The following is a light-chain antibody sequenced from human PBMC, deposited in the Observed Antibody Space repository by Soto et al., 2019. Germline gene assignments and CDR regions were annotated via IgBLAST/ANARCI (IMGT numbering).Light chain of an antibody. CDR1: QSFRRL. J-gene: IGKJ5*01. V-gene: IGKV3-11*01. Sequence: EVVLTQAPVTLSLSPVERATLSCRASQSFRRLLAWYQQKPGQAPRLLIYDAYNRATGIPPRLSGSGSGTDLNLTISSLEPEDSAVYYCQKRHMWPITCGQGTRLEIK. CDR2: DAY. CDR3: QKRHMWPIT.